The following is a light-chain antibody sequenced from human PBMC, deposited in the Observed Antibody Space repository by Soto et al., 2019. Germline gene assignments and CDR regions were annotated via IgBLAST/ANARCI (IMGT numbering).Light chain of an antibody. J-gene: IGLJ1*01. CDR1: RSNIGTNA. Sequence: QSVLTQPPSASATPGQRVTISCSGSRSNIGTNAVNWYQQLPGTAPRLLIYNNNQRPSGVPDRFSGSKSGTSASLAISGLQSDDEANYFCAAWADSLTVLYVFGTGTKVTVL. CDR2: NNN. CDR3: AAWADSLTVLYV. V-gene: IGLV1-44*01.